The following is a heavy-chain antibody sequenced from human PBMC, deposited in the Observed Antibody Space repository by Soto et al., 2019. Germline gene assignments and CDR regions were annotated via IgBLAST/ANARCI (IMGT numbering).Heavy chain of an antibody. J-gene: IGHJ5*02. CDR3: AKGRGVGAKVKFGFDP. V-gene: IGHV3-23*01. CDR1: GFTFSSYA. D-gene: IGHD1-26*01. CDR2: ISGSGGST. Sequence: EVQLLESGGGLVQPGGSLRLSCAASGFTFSSYAMSWVRQAPGKGLEWVSAISGSGGSTYYADSVKGRFTISRDNSKNTLYLQMNSLRAEDTAVYYCAKGRGVGAKVKFGFDPWGQGTLVTVSS.